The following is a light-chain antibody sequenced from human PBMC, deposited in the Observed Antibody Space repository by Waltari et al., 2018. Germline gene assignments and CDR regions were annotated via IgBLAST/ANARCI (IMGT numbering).Light chain of an antibody. CDR2: AVT. V-gene: IGLV2-14*01. CDR3: TSYTSSITWV. J-gene: IGLJ3*02. Sequence: QSALTQPASVSGSPGQSITISCTGTGSDIATYNYVSWYQQHPGKAPRLMIFAVTNRPSGVSNRFSGSKSGNTASLTISGLQPEDEGDYYCTSYTSSITWVFGGGTKLTVL. CDR1: GSDIATYNY.